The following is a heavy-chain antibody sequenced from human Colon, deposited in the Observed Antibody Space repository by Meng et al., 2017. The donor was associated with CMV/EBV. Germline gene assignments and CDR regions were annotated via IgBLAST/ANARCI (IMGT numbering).Heavy chain of an antibody. D-gene: IGHD2-2*01. CDR3: ARGAFFLGGYCSSTSCYAFDI. CDR1: GYC. Sequence: GYCWSWIRQPTGKGLEWIGEINHSGSTNYNPSLKSQVAISVDTSKDQFSLKLSSVTAADTAVYYCARGAFFLGGYCSSTSCYAFDIWGQGTMVTVSS. CDR2: INHSGST. V-gene: IGHV4-34*01. J-gene: IGHJ3*02.